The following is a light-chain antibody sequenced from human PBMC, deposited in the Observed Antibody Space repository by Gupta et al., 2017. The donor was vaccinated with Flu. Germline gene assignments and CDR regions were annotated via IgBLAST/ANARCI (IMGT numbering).Light chain of an antibody. V-gene: IGKV4-1*01. CDR3: QQYYTTPS. CDR1: QSVLYSSNNKNY. J-gene: IGKJ4*01. CDR2: WAS. Sequence: DIVMTQSPDSLAVSLGERATINCKSRQSVLYSSNNKNYLAWYQQKPGQPPKLLIYWASTREYGVPDRFSGSGSGTDFTPTISSLQAEDVAVYYCQQYYTTPSFGGGTKVEIK.